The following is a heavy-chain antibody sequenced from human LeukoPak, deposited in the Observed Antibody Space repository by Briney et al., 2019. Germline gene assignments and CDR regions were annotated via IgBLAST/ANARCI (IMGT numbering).Heavy chain of an antibody. CDR3: ARGRGYSSSWPYDY. Sequence: PSETLSLTCTVSGGSISSSSYYWGWIRQPPGKGLEWIGSIYYSGSTNYNPSLKSRVTISVDTSKNQFSLKLSSVTAADTAVYYCARGRGYSSSWPYDYWGQGTLVTVSS. CDR2: IYYSGST. J-gene: IGHJ4*02. V-gene: IGHV4-39*07. D-gene: IGHD6-13*01. CDR1: GGSISSSSYY.